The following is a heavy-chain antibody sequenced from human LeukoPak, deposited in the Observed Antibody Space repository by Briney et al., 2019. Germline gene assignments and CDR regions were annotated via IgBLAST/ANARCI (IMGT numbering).Heavy chain of an antibody. V-gene: IGHV1-2*02. Sequence: ASVKVSCKASGYTFSDYYMHWVRQAPGQGLEWMGWINPNSGGTNYAQKFQGRVTMTRDTSISTAYMEPSRLRSDDTAVYYCASGLKKGDSLSPFDYWGQGTLVTVSS. CDR1: GYTFSDYY. D-gene: IGHD3-10*01. CDR3: ASGLKKGDSLSPFDY. CDR2: INPNSGGT. J-gene: IGHJ4*02.